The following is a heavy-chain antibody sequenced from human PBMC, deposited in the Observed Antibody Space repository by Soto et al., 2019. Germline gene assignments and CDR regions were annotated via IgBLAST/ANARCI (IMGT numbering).Heavy chain of an antibody. CDR2: ISSNGGST. Sequence: EVQLVESGGGLVQPGGSLRLSCAASGFTFSSYAMHWVRQAPGKGLEYVSAISSNGGSTYYANSVKGRFTISRDNSKNTLYLQMGSLRAADMAVYYCASALGYAFDIWGQGTMVTVSS. J-gene: IGHJ3*02. D-gene: IGHD7-27*01. CDR1: GFTFSSYA. CDR3: ASALGYAFDI. V-gene: IGHV3-64*01.